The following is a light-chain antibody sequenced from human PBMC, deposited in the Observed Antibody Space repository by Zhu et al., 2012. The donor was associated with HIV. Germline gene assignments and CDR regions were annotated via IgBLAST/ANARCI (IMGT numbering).Light chain of an antibody. J-gene: IGKJ4*01. CDR1: QSVSSTD. CDR2: GAS. Sequence: EIVLTQSPGTLSLSPGERATLSCRASQSVSSTDLAWYQQKPGHPPRLLIYGASNRAADIPYRFSGSGSGTDFTLTISRLEPEDFALYYCQQRRNWPLTFGGGTRVEI. V-gene: IGKV3D-20*02. CDR3: QQRRNWPLT.